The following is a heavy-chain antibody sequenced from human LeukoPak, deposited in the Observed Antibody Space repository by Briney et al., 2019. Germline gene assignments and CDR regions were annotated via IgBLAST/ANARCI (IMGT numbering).Heavy chain of an antibody. CDR3: TRRDGSNSFV. D-gene: IGHD5-24*01. Sequence: GGSLRLSCTASGFSISNVWMNWVRQGPGKGLEWVGRIGSKTDGGTTDYAAPGKGRFTISRDDSKTTLYLQMNSLKTEDTAIYYCTRRDGSNSFVWGQGTTVTVSS. J-gene: IGHJ6*02. V-gene: IGHV3-15*07. CDR2: IGSKTDGGTT. CDR1: GFSISNVW.